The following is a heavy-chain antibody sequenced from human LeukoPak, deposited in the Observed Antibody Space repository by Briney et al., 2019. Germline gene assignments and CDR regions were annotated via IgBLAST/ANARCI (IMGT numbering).Heavy chain of an antibody. J-gene: IGHJ4*02. V-gene: IGHV7-4-1*02. CDR2: INTNTGNP. CDR1: GYTFTSYA. D-gene: IGHD2-2*01. Sequence: ASVKVSCKASGYTFTSYAMNWVRQAPGQGLEWMGWINTNTGNPTYAQGFTGRFVFSLDTSVSTAYLQISSLKAEDTAVYYCAKSPTYQLLKQQLGKYFDYWGQGTLVTVSS. CDR3: AKSPTYQLLKQQLGKYFDY.